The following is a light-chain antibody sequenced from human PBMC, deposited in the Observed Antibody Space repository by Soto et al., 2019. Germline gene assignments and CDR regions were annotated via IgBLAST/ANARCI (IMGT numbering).Light chain of an antibody. CDR1: SSDVGAYDY. CDR2: EVS. V-gene: IGLV2-14*03. J-gene: IGLJ1*01. Sequence: QSVVTQPAPLSGSPGQSITISCTGTSSDVGAYDYVSWYQQHPDKAPKLMIYEVSYRPSGVSNRFSGSKSVNTATLTISGLQAEDEADYYCSSYTTSSTRVFGTGTKVTVL. CDR3: SSYTTSSTRV.